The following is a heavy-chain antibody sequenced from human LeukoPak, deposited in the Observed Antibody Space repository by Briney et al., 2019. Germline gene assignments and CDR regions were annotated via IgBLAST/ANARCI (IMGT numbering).Heavy chain of an antibody. CDR1: GYTFTRYG. D-gene: IGHD2-15*01. J-gene: IGHJ5*02. Sequence: ASVKVSCKASGYTFTRYGISWVRQAPGQGLEWMGWISAYNGNTNYAQKLQGRVTMTTDTSTSTAYMELRSLRSDDTAVYYCARDSPVVVVAATLDPWGQGTLVTVSS. CDR2: ISAYNGNT. V-gene: IGHV1-18*01. CDR3: ARDSPVVVVAATLDP.